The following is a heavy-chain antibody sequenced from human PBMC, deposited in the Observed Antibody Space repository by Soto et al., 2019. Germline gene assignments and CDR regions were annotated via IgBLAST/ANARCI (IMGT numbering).Heavy chain of an antibody. CDR2: IYYSGST. J-gene: IGHJ4*02. CDR1: GGSISSYS. D-gene: IGHD1-26*01. Sequence: QVQLQESGPGLVKPSETLSLTCTVSGGSISSYSWSWIRPPPGKGLEWIGYIYYSGSTNYNPSLKSRVTISVDTSKNQFSLQLSAVTAAGTAVYYCARRYGGNCDYWGQGTLVTVSS. CDR3: ARRYGGNCDY. V-gene: IGHV4-59*01.